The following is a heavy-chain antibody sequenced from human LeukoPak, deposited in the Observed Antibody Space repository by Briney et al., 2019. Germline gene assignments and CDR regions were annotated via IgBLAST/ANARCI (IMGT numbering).Heavy chain of an antibody. D-gene: IGHD3-22*01. CDR1: GLTFRTYG. V-gene: IGHV3-33*01. CDR2: IWYDGSNK. CDR3: ARDHSYSDSSGPIDY. Sequence: GGSLRLSCAASGLTFRTYGMHWVRQAPGKGLEWVAVIWYDGSNKYYADSVKGRFTISRDNSKNTLYLQMSSLRAEDTAVYYCARDHSYSDSSGPIDYWGQGTLVIVSS. J-gene: IGHJ4*02.